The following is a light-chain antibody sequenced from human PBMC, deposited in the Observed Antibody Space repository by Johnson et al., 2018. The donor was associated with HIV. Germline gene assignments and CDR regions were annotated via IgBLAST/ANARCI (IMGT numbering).Light chain of an antibody. Sequence: QSVLTQPPSVSAAPGQKVTISCSGSSSNIGNNYVSWYQQLPGTAPKLLIYENNKRPSGIPDRFSGSKSATSATLAITRLQTGDEADYYCGTWDGSLTPGGVMGTGTKVTVL. J-gene: IGLJ1*01. CDR1: SSNIGNNY. CDR2: ENN. V-gene: IGLV1-51*02. CDR3: GTWDGSLTPGGV.